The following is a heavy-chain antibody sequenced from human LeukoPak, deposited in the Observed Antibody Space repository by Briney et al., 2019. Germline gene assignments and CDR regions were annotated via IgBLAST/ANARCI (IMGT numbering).Heavy chain of an antibody. CDR2: ISYDGSNK. J-gene: IGHJ4*02. CDR3: ARGVVVITKEIDY. Sequence: GGSLRLSCAASGFTFSSYAMHWVRQVPGKGLEWVAVISYDGSNKYYADSVKGRFTISRDNSKDTLYLQMNSLRAEDTAVYYCARGVVVITKEIDYWGQGTLVTVSS. D-gene: IGHD3-22*01. V-gene: IGHV3-30*04. CDR1: GFTFSSYA.